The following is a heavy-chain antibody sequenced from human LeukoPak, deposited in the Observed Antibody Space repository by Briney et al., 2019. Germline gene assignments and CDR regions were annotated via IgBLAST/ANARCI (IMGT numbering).Heavy chain of an antibody. CDR2: ISGSGGNT. Sequence: GGSLRLSCAASGLTFSSYAMSWVRQAPGKGLEWVSVISGSGGNTYYADSVKGRFIISRDNSKNTLYLQMNSLRAEDTAVYYCAKDPSSSTKVRSADYWGQGALVTVSS. J-gene: IGHJ4*02. CDR1: GLTFSSYA. D-gene: IGHD6-13*01. V-gene: IGHV3-23*01. CDR3: AKDPSSSTKVRSADY.